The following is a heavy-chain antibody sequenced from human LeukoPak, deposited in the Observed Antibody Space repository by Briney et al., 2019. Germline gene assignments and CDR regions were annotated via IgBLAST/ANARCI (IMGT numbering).Heavy chain of an antibody. CDR1: GGSFSGYY. V-gene: IGHV4-34*01. D-gene: IGHD4-17*01. J-gene: IGHJ4*02. CDR2: INPGGTT. Sequence: SETLSLTCAVHGGSFSGYYWAWIRQPPGKGLEWIGEINPGGTTNYHPSPKRRVTISADTSKSQFSLELRSVTAADTAVFYCARTKSTVSTYFDSWGQGSLVTVSS. CDR3: ARTKSTVSTYFDS.